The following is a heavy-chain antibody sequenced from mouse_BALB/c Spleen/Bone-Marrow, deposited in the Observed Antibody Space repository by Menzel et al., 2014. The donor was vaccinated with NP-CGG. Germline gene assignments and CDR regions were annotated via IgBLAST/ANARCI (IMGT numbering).Heavy chain of an antibody. CDR3: ARWEYYAMDY. CDR1: GFNIKDTY. D-gene: IGHD4-1*01. CDR2: IDPANGNT. V-gene: IGHV14-3*02. Sequence: EVQLQQSGAELVEPGASVKLSCTASGFNIKDTYMHWVRQRPEQGLEWIGRIDPANGNTKYDPKFQGKATITADTSSNTAYLQLSSLTSEDTAVYYCARWEYYAMDYWGQGTSVTVSS. J-gene: IGHJ4*01.